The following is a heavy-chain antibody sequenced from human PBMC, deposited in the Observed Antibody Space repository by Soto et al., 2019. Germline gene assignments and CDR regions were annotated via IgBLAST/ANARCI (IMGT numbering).Heavy chain of an antibody. D-gene: IGHD4-17*01. J-gene: IGHJ4*02. CDR1: GFTLSSYA. Sequence: EVQLLESGGGLVQPGGSLRLSCAASGFTLSSYAMSWVRQAPGKGLEGVSIISGSDDSTYYADSVKGRFTISRDNSKNTLYLQMNSLRAEDTAIYYCAKDLLTTVIMVDSWGQGTLVTVSS. CDR2: ISGSDDST. CDR3: AKDLLTTVIMVDS. V-gene: IGHV3-23*01.